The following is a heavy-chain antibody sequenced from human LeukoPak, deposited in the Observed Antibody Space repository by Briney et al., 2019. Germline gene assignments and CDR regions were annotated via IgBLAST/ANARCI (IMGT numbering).Heavy chain of an antibody. J-gene: IGHJ6*02. CDR3: AKVKALITIFGVVPPWGMDV. V-gene: IGHV3-23*01. CDR1: GFTFTTHA. CDR2: FSGSITKT. D-gene: IGHD3-3*01. Sequence: GGSLRLSCVASGFTFTTHAMSWVRQAPGKGLEWVSAFSGSITKTYYANSVKGRFTISRDNSKNTLYLQMSSLRAEDTAVYYCAKVKALITIFGVVPPWGMDVWGQGATVTVSS.